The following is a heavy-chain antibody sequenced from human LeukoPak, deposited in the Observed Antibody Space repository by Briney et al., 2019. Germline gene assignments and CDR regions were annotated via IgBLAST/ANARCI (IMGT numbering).Heavy chain of an antibody. CDR2: ISSNGGST. Sequence: GGSLRLSCSASGFTFSSYAMHWVRQAPGKGLECVSAISSNGGSTYYADSVKGRFTIPRDNSKNTLYLQMSSLRAEDTAVYYCVKPPYYYDSSGYFMMRAFDIWGQGTMVTVSS. J-gene: IGHJ3*02. V-gene: IGHV3-64D*09. D-gene: IGHD3-22*01. CDR3: VKPPYYYDSSGYFMMRAFDI. CDR1: GFTFSSYA.